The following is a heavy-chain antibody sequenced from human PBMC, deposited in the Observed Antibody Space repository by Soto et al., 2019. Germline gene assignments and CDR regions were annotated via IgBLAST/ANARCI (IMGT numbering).Heavy chain of an antibody. J-gene: IGHJ3*01. D-gene: IGHD1-7*01. CDR3: ASEVNWNYGSTAFDL. CDR1: GGSISSGGYY. Sequence: SETLSLTCTVSGGSISSGGYYWSWIRQHPGKGLEWIGYIYYSGSTYYNPSLKSRVTISVDTSKNQFSLKLSSVTAADTAVYYCASEVNWNYGSTAFDLWGQGTMVTVS. CDR2: IYYSGST. V-gene: IGHV4-31*03.